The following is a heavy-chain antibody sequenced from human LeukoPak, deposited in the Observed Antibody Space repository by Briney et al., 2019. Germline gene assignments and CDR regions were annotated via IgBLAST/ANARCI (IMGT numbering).Heavy chain of an antibody. D-gene: IGHD3-10*02. V-gene: IGHV3-48*03. CDR1: GFTFSSYE. CDR2: ISSSGSTI. J-gene: IGHJ4*02. CDR3: ARSPPRPRYYVLYYFDY. Sequence: GGSLRLSCAASGFTFSSYEMNWVRQAPGKGLEWVSYISSSGSTIYYADSVKGRFTISRDNAKNSLYLQMNSLRAEDTAVYYCARSPPRPRYYVLYYFDYWGQGTLVTVSS.